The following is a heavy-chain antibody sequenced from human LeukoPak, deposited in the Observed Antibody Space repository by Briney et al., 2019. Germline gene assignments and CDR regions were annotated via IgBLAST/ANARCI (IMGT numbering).Heavy chain of an antibody. V-gene: IGHV3-30*03. J-gene: IGHJ4*02. CDR1: GFTFSSYG. CDR3: ARDELEIGY. CDR2: ISYDGSNE. Sequence: PGGSLRLSCAASGFTFSSYGMHWVRQAPGKGLEWVALISYDGSNEYYADSVRGRFTISRDNSKFTLYMQMNSLRAEDTAVYYCARDELEIGYWGQGTLVTVSS. D-gene: IGHD1-7*01.